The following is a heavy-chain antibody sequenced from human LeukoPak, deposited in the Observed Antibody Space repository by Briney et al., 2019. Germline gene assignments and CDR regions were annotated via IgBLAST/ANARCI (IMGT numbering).Heavy chain of an antibody. Sequence: SGPALVKPTQTLTLTCTFSGFSLSTSGMCVSWIRQPPGKALEWLARIDWDDDKYYSTSLKTRLTISKDTSKNQVVLTMTNMDPVDTATYYCARVWFGEAADYYMDVWGKGTTVTISS. V-gene: IGHV2-70*11. CDR3: ARVWFGEAADYYMDV. CDR1: GFSLSTSGMC. J-gene: IGHJ6*03. D-gene: IGHD3-10*01. CDR2: IDWDDDK.